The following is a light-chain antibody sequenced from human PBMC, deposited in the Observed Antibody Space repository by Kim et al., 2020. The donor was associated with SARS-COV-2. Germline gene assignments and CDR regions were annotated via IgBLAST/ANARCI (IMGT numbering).Light chain of an antibody. V-gene: IGLV1-40*01. CDR1: GSNLGAGFD. CDR3: QSYDTALSAVV. J-gene: IGLJ2*01. Sequence: QRVTVSCTGSGSNLGAGFDVHWYQQLPGAAPKLLIYHNANRPSGVPDRFSGSKSGTAASLAITGLLAEDEADYYCQSYDTALSAVVFGGGTKVTVL. CDR2: HNA.